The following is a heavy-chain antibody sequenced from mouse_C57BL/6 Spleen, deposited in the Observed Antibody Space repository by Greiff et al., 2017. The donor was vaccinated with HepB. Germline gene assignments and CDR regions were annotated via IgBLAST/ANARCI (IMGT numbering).Heavy chain of an antibody. J-gene: IGHJ4*01. CDR2: ISSGGSYT. CDR3: ARHGQSYAMDY. CDR1: GFTFSSYG. Sequence: EVQLQESGGDLVKPGGSLKLSCAASGFTFSSYGMSWVRQTPDKRLEWVATISSGGSYTYYPDSVKGRFTISRDNAKNTLYLQMSSLKSEDTAMYYCARHGQSYAMDYWGQGTSVTVSS. V-gene: IGHV5-6*01.